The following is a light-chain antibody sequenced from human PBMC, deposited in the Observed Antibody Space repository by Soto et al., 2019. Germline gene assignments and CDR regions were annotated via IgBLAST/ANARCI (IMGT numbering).Light chain of an antibody. CDR1: SGHSDYA. CDR3: QTWSTGIQV. J-gene: IGLJ2*01. V-gene: IGLV4-69*01. Sequence: QLVLTQSPSASASLGASVKLTCTLSSGHSDYAIAWHQQQPEKGPRYLMNLNSDGSHRKGDGIPDRFSGSSSGAERYLTISSLQSEDEADYYCQTWSTGIQVFGGGTQLTVL. CDR2: LNSDGSH.